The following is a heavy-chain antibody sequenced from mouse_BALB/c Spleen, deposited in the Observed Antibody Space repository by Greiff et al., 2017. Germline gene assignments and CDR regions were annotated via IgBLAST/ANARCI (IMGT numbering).Heavy chain of an antibody. V-gene: IGHV1-80*01. CDR3: AREGGYGNPFDY. CDR2: IYPGDGDT. D-gene: IGHD2-10*02. CDR1: GYSFSSYW. J-gene: IGHJ2*01. Sequence: QVQLQQSGAELVRPGSSVKISCKASGYSFSSYWMNWVKQRPGQGLEWIGQIYPGDGDTNYNGKFKGKATLTADKSSSTAYMQLSSLTSEDSAVYFCAREGGYGNPFDYWGQGTTLTVSS.